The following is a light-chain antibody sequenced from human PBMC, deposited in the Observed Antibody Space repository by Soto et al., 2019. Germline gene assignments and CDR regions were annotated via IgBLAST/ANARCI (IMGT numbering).Light chain of an antibody. Sequence: QLVLTQPPSVSGAPGQRVTISCTGSNSNIGAGYDVHWYQLLPGTAPKLLIYGNSNRPSGVPDRFSGSKSGTSASLAITGLQAEDEVDYYCQSYDTSLSALYVFGTGTKLTVL. J-gene: IGLJ1*01. V-gene: IGLV1-40*01. CDR2: GNS. CDR1: NSNIGAGYD. CDR3: QSYDTSLSALYV.